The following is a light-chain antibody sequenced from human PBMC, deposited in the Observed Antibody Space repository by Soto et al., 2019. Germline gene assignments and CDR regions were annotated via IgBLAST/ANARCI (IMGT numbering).Light chain of an antibody. V-gene: IGKV3-15*01. J-gene: IGKJ4*01. CDR2: GAS. CDR3: QQYNNWPLT. Sequence: EVVMTQSPATLSVSPGERATLSCRASQSVSSLLAWYQQKPGQAPRLLIYGASTRATGIPDRFSASGSGTEFALTISSIQSGDCAVYYCQQYNNWPLTFGGGTKVEIQ. CDR1: QSVSSL.